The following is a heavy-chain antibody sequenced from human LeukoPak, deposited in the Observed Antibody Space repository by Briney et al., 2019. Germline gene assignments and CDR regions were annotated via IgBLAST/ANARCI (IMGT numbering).Heavy chain of an antibody. D-gene: IGHD5-12*01. Sequence: ASVKVSCKASGYTFTSYGISWVRQAPGQGLEWMGWISVYKGNTHYAQNFQGRVTMTRDTSTSTVYMELSSLRSEDTAVYYCARIRYSNRGYFDYWGQGTLVTVSS. CDR1: GYTFTSYG. CDR3: ARIRYSNRGYFDY. V-gene: IGHV1-18*01. CDR2: ISVYKGNT. J-gene: IGHJ4*02.